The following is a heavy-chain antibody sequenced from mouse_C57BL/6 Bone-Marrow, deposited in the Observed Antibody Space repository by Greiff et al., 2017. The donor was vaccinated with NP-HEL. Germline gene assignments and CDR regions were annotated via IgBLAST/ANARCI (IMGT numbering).Heavy chain of an antibody. CDR3: ARHMLGYYYAMDY. Sequence: EVKLEESGGGLVQPGGSLKLSCAASGFTFSDYGMAWVRQAPRKGPEWVAFISNLAYSIYYADTVTGRFTISRENAKNTLYLEMSSLRSEDTAMYYCARHMLGYYYAMDYWGQGTSVTVSS. V-gene: IGHV5-15*04. CDR1: GFTFSDYG. CDR2: ISNLAYSI. J-gene: IGHJ4*01. D-gene: IGHD4-1*01.